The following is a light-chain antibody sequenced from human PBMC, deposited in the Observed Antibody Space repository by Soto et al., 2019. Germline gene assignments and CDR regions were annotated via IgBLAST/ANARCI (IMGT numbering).Light chain of an antibody. J-gene: IGKJ2*01. CDR2: DAS. Sequence: EIVLTQSPATLSLSPGERATLSCRASQSVSNYLAWYQQKPGQAPRLLIYDASTRATAIPDRFSGSGSGTDFTLTISSLEPEDFAVYYCLQRSSWPRTFGQGTRLAI. V-gene: IGKV3-11*01. CDR1: QSVSNY. CDR3: LQRSSWPRT.